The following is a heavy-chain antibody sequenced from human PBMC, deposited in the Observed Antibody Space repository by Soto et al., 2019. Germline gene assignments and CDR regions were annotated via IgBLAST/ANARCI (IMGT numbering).Heavy chain of an antibody. D-gene: IGHD6-19*01. CDR1: GYSFTSKG. Sequence: ASVKVSCKASGYSFTSKGITWVRQAPGQGPEWMGWISASDGKTNYAQRFQDRVTLTTDTSTSTVYMELSSLRSEDTAVYYCARAVGWLAQLPNDYWGQGTLVTVSS. CDR2: ISASDGKT. V-gene: IGHV1-18*01. CDR3: ARAVGWLAQLPNDY. J-gene: IGHJ4*02.